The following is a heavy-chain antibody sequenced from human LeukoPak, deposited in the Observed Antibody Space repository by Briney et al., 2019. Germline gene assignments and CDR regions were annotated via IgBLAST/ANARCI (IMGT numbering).Heavy chain of an antibody. CDR1: GYTFTGYY. V-gene: IGHV1-2*06. CDR3: ARGICSGGSCYNWFDP. J-gene: IGHJ5*02. Sequence: ASXKVSCKASGYTFTGYYMHWVRQAPGQGLEWMGRINPNSGGTNYAQKFQGRVTMTRDTSISTAYMELSRLRSDDTAVYYCARGICSGGSCYNWFDPWGQGTLVTVSS. D-gene: IGHD2-15*01. CDR2: INPNSGGT.